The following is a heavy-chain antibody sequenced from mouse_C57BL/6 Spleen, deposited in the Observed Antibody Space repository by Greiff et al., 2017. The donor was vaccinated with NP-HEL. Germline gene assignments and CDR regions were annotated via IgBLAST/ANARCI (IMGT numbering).Heavy chain of an antibody. CDR2: INPNNGGT. D-gene: IGHD1-1*01. CDR1: GYTFTDYY. J-gene: IGHJ4*01. V-gene: IGHV1-26*01. Sequence: EVQLQQSGPELVKPGASVKISCKASGYTFTDYYMNWVKQSHGKSLEWIGDINPNNGGTSYNQKFKGKATLTVDKSSSTAYMELRSLTSEDSAVYYCARNVATEAMEYWGQGTSVTVAS. CDR3: ARNVATEAMEY.